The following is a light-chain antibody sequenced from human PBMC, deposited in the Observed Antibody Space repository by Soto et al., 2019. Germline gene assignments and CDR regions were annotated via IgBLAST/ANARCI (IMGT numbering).Light chain of an antibody. J-gene: IGKJ5*01. CDR1: QSVSSY. Sequence: EVVLTQSPATLSLSPGERATLSCRASQSVSSYLAWYQQKPGQAPRLLIYDASNRATGIPARFSGSGSGTDFTLTISGLEPEDFAVYYCQQYDSSPPITFGQGTRLDI. CDR2: DAS. CDR3: QQYDSSPPIT. V-gene: IGKV3-20*01.